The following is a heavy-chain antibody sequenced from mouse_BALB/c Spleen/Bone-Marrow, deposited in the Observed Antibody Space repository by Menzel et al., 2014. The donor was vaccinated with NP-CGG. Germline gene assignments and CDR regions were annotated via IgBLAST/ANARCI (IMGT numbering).Heavy chain of an antibody. CDR2: INPDSSTI. Sequence: EVKLMESGGGLVQPGGSLKLSCAASGFDFSRCWMSWVRQAPGKGLEWIGEINPDSSTINYTPSLKDKFIISRDNAKNTLHLQMSKVRSEDAALYYCARLYYDCDGVFYWYFDVWGAGTTVTVSS. V-gene: IGHV4-1*02. CDR1: GFDFSRCW. D-gene: IGHD2-4*01. J-gene: IGHJ1*01. CDR3: ARLYYDCDGVFYWYFDV.